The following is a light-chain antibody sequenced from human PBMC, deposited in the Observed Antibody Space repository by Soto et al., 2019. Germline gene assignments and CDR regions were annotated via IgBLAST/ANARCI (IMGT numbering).Light chain of an antibody. V-gene: IGKV1-5*03. J-gene: IGKJ3*01. CDR3: QQYNSYV. CDR2: KAS. CDR1: QSLGNW. Sequence: DVQMTQTPSSLSASVGDSVILTCRASQSLGNWLAWYQQKPGKAPKLLIYKASSLESGVPTRFSGSGSGTDFTLTISSLQPEDFATYYCQQYNSYVFGPGTKVDIK.